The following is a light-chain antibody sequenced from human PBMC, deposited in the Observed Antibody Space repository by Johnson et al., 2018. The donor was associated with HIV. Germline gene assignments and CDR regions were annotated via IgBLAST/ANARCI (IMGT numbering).Light chain of an antibody. Sequence: QSVLSQPPSVSAAPGQKVTISCSGSSSNIGNNFVSWYQQLPGTAPKLLIYENNKRPSGIPDRVSGSKSGTSATLGITGLQTGDEADYYCGTWDSSLSAHYVFGTGTKVTVL. J-gene: IGLJ1*01. V-gene: IGLV1-51*02. CDR3: GTWDSSLSAHYV. CDR2: ENN. CDR1: SSNIGNNF.